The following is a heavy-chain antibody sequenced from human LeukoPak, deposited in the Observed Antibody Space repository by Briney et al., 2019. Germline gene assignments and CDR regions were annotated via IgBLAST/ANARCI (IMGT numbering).Heavy chain of an antibody. D-gene: IGHD1-1*01. CDR2: IYTSGST. J-gene: IGHJ6*03. CDR3: ARLGPQRLIPTYYYYYMDV. V-gene: IGHV4-61*02. Sequence: PSETLSLTCTVSGGSISSGSYYWSWIRQPAGKGLEWIGRIYTSGSTNYNPSLKSRVTISVDTSKDQFSLKLSSVTAADTAVYYCARLGPQRLIPTYYYYYMDVWGKGTTVTISS. CDR1: GGSISSGSYY.